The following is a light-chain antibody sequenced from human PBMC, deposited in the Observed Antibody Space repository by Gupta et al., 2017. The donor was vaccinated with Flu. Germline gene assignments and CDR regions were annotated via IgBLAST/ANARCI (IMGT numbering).Light chain of an antibody. CDR1: NSDVGSRNY. J-gene: IGLJ1*01. Sequence: QSALTQPHSASGSPGQSITISCTGSNSDVGSRNYVSWYQQYPVKAPKLVIYEVNKRPSGVPDRFSGSKSGNTASRTVSGLQASDEANYYGTSHAGTNNVVFGTGTRVTVL. CDR3: TSHAGTNNVV. CDR2: EVN. V-gene: IGLV2-8*01.